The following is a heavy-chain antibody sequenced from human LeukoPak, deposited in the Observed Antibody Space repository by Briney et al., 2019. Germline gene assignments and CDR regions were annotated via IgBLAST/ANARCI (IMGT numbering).Heavy chain of an antibody. Sequence: GGSLRLSCAASGFTFSSYWMSWVRQAPGKGLEWVANIKQDGSEKYYVDSVKGRFTISRDNAKNSLYLQMNSLRAEDTAVYYCAKDRGVRGVIITPFFDYWGQGTLVTVSS. V-gene: IGHV3-7*03. CDR3: AKDRGVRGVIITPFFDY. CDR1: GFTFSSYW. J-gene: IGHJ4*02. D-gene: IGHD3-10*01. CDR2: IKQDGSEK.